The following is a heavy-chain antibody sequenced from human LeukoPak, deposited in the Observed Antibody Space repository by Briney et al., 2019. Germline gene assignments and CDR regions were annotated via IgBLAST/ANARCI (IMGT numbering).Heavy chain of an antibody. CDR1: GYTFTSYV. Sequence: GASVKVSCKASGYTFTSYVISWVRQAPGQGLEWMGWISAYNGNTNYAQKLQGRVTMTTDTSTSTAYMELRSLRSDDTAVYYCARGGIVGATEDPAFDIWGQGTMVTVSS. D-gene: IGHD1-26*01. CDR3: ARGGIVGATEDPAFDI. V-gene: IGHV1-18*01. J-gene: IGHJ3*02. CDR2: ISAYNGNT.